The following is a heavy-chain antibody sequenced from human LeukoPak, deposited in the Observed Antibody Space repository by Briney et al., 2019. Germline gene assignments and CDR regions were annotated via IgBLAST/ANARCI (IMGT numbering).Heavy chain of an antibody. CDR3: AGGLNTRLSDY. J-gene: IGHJ4*02. D-gene: IGHD2-2*01. CDR1: GYTFSSFG. V-gene: IGHV1-18*01. Sequence: ASVKVSCKTSGYTFSSFGISWVRQAPGQGLEWMGWINGYNGDTNYEQKLQGRVTMTTDTSTSTAYMELRSLRSDDTAVYYCAGGLNTRLSDYWGQGTLVTVSS. CDR2: INGYNGDT.